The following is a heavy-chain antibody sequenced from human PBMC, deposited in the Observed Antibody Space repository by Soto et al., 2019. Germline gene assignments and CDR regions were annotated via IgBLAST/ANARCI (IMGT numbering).Heavy chain of an antibody. Sequence: TLSLTCAVSSGSISSSNWWSCVRQPPGKGLEWIGEIYHSGSTNYNPSLKSRVTISVDKSKNQFSLKLSSVTAADTAVYYCARVTNDFWSGYSEYNWFDPWGQGTLVTVSS. CDR2: IYHSGST. V-gene: IGHV4-4*02. CDR3: ARVTNDFWSGYSEYNWFDP. D-gene: IGHD3-3*01. CDR1: SGSISSSNW. J-gene: IGHJ5*02.